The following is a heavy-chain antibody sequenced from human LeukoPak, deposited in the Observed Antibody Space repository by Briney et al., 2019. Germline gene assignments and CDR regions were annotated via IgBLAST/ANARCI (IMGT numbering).Heavy chain of an antibody. D-gene: IGHD3-22*01. V-gene: IGHV1-18*01. CDR1: GYTFTSYG. CDR2: ISAYNGNT. J-gene: IGHJ4*02. Sequence: GASVKVSCKASGYTFTSYGISWVRQAPGQGLEWMGWISAYNGNTNYAQELQGRVTMTTDTSTSTAYMELRSLRSDDTAVYYCASFSDYYDSSGKPNLFDYWGQGTLVTVSS. CDR3: ASFSDYYDSSGKPNLFDY.